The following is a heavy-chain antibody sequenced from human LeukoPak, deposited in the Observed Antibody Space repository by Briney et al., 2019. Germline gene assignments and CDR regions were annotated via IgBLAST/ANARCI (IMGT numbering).Heavy chain of an antibody. Sequence: GGSLRLSCEASGFTFSSYAMHWVRQAPGKGLEWVSSISGSGDNTCYADSVKDRFSISRDNSKTTVSLQMNSLRAEDTAVYYCAKGRGTAVTSAANYWGQGTLVTVSS. J-gene: IGHJ4*02. CDR2: ISGSGDNT. D-gene: IGHD4-17*01. CDR3: AKGRGTAVTSAANY. CDR1: GFTFSSYA. V-gene: IGHV3-23*01.